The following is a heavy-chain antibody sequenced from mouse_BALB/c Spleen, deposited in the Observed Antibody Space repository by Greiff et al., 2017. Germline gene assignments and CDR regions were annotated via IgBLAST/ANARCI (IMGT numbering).Heavy chain of an antibody. CDR1: GFTFSSFG. Sequence: EVHLVESGGGLVQPGGSRKLSCAASGFTFSSFGMHWVRQAPEKGLEWVAYISSGSSTIYYADTVKGRFTISRDNPKNTLFLQMTSLRSEDTAMYYCARYRGWYFDVWGAGTTVTVSS. V-gene: IGHV5-17*02. D-gene: IGHD2-12*01. J-gene: IGHJ1*01. CDR2: ISSGSSTI. CDR3: ARYRGWYFDV.